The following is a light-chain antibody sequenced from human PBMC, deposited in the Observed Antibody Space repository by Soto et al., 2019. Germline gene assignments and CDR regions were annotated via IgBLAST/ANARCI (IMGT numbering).Light chain of an antibody. CDR2: GAF. V-gene: IGKV3-15*01. CDR1: QSVGSN. Sequence: EIVLTQSPATLSVSPGERATLSCRTSQSVGSNLAWYQQKPGQAPRLLIYGAFIRAPGFPVRFRGTGSGSEFTLTISSLQSEDGALYYCQQYDKWPYTFGQGTNLEIK. J-gene: IGKJ2*01. CDR3: QQYDKWPYT.